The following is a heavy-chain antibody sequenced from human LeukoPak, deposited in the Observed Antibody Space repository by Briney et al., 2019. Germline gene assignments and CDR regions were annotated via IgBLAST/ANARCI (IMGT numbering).Heavy chain of an antibody. CDR2: IYYSGST. J-gene: IGHJ6*02. V-gene: IGHV4-59*01. CDR1: GGSISSYY. D-gene: IGHD5-12*01. Sequence: PSETLSLTCTVSGGSISSYYWSWIRQPPGKGLEWIGYIYYSGSTNYNPSLKSRVTISVDTSKNQFSLKLSSVTAADTAVYYCARVYIGDPFDYYGMDVWGQGTTVTVS. CDR3: ARVYIGDPFDYYGMDV.